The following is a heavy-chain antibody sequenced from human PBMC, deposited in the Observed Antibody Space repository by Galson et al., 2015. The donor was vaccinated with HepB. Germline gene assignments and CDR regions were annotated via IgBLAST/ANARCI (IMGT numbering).Heavy chain of an antibody. D-gene: IGHD3-3*01. Sequence: SVKVSCKASGYTFTGYYIHWVRQAPGQGLEWMGRINPNNGGTNYGQKFQGRVTMTRDTSISTAYMELSRLRSDDTAIYYCARDLTYYNFWSGYSPYYYMDVWGKGSTVTVSS. CDR3: ARDLTYYNFWSGYSPYYYMDV. CDR2: INPNNGGT. J-gene: IGHJ6*03. CDR1: GYTFTGYY. V-gene: IGHV1-2*06.